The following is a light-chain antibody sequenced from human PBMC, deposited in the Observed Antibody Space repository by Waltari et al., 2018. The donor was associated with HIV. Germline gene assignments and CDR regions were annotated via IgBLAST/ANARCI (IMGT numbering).Light chain of an antibody. CDR2: EVS. V-gene: IGLV2-23*02. Sequence: QSALTQPASVSGSPGQSITIPCTGTSSDVGSYNLVSWYQQHPGKAPKLMIYEVSKRPSGVSNRVSGSKSGNTASLTISGLQAEDEAYYYCCSYAGSSTLVFGGGTKLTVL. J-gene: IGLJ2*01. CDR3: CSYAGSSTLV. CDR1: SSDVGSYNL.